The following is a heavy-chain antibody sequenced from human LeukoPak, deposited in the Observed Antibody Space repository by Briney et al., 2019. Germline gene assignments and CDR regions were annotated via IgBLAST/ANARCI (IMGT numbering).Heavy chain of an antibody. Sequence: GESLKISCKGSGYSFTSYWIGWVRQMPGKGLEWMGIIYPGDFDTRYSPSFQGQVTISADKSISTAYLQWSSLKASDTAMYYCARSIGSSWTYNWFDPWGQGTLVTVSS. D-gene: IGHD6-13*01. V-gene: IGHV5-51*01. CDR1: GYSFTSYW. CDR2: IYPGDFDT. J-gene: IGHJ5*02. CDR3: ARSIGSSWTYNWFDP.